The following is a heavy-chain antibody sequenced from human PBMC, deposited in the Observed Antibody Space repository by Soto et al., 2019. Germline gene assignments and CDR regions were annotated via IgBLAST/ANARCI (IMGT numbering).Heavy chain of an antibody. Sequence: RASVKVSCKTSGYTFTAYYMHWLRQAPGHGLEWLGWTSPRTGGAKYSHKFQGRVSMTGNTSITTAYMELTGLSTDDTAVYYCARSSGSYSKWFDSWGQGTLVTVS. J-gene: IGHJ5*01. D-gene: IGHD3-10*01. CDR2: TSPRTGGA. V-gene: IGHV1-2*02. CDR1: GYTFTAYY. CDR3: ARSSGSYSKWFDS.